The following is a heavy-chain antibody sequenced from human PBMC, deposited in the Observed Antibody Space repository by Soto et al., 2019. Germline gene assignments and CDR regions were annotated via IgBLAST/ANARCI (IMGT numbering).Heavy chain of an antibody. J-gene: IGHJ4*02. V-gene: IGHV4-31*03. CDR3: ARTTFYDIFTAYYSLFDY. CDR1: GGSISSGRCY. CDR2: ISDSGSS. D-gene: IGHD3-9*01. Sequence: SETLSLTCTVSGGSISSGRCYWSWIRQHPGKGLEWIGHISDSGSSYYNPSLESRVTISVDTSENQFSLKLSAVTAADTAVYFCARTTFYDIFTAYYSLFDYWGQGTKVTVPQ.